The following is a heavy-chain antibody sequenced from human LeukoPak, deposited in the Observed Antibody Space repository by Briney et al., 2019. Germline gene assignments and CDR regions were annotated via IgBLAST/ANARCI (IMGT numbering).Heavy chain of an antibody. CDR1: GGSISSSSYY. Sequence: SETLSLTCTVSGGSISSSSYYWGWIRQPPGKGLEWTGSIYYSGSTYYNPSLKSRVTISVDTSKNQFSLKLSSVTAADTAVYYCARDFALLWFGELLLNWFDPWGQGTLVTVSS. J-gene: IGHJ5*02. CDR3: ARDFALLWFGELLLNWFDP. D-gene: IGHD3-10*01. CDR2: IYYSGST. V-gene: IGHV4-39*07.